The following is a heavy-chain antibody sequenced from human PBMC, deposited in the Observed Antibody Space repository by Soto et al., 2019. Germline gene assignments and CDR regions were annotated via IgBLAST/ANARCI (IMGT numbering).Heavy chain of an antibody. Sequence: QAQLLQSGAEVKKPGASVKVSCEASGYTFTAHYVHWVRQAPGQGLDWMGWVNPNTAGKIYAQKFHGRVTITSDTSINSAYMEITSRRSDDTALYYCASRDSCAYDGNGLDVWGQGTLVTVSS. D-gene: IGHD3-22*01. V-gene: IGHV1-2*02. CDR3: ASRDSCAYDGNGLDV. J-gene: IGHJ1*01. CDR1: GYTFTAHY. CDR2: VNPNTAGK.